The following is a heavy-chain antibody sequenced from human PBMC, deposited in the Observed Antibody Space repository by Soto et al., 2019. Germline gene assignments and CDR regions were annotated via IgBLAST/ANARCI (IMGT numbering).Heavy chain of an antibody. CDR2: INPNSGGT. Sequence: ASVKVSCKAAGYTFTGYYMHWVRQAPGQGLEWMGWINPNSGGTNYAQKFQGWVTMTRDTSISTAYMELSRLRSDDTAVYYCARDRILVVPSARGYFDYWGQGTLVTVSS. V-gene: IGHV1-2*04. D-gene: IGHD2-2*01. CDR3: ARDRILVVPSARGYFDY. J-gene: IGHJ4*02. CDR1: GYTFTGYY.